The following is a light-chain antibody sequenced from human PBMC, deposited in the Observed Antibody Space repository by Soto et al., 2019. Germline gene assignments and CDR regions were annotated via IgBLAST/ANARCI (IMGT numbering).Light chain of an antibody. CDR3: QQSYNTPPWT. Sequence: DIQMTQSPSSLSASVGDRVTITCRASQSISRYLNWYQQKPGKTPMLLIFAASSLQSGVPSRFSGSGSGTDFTLTISSLQPEDFATYYCQQSYNTPPWTFGQGTKVEIK. CDR2: AAS. CDR1: QSISRY. V-gene: IGKV1-39*01. J-gene: IGKJ1*01.